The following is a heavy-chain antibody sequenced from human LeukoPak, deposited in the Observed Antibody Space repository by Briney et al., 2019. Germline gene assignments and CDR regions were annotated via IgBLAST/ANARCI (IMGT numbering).Heavy chain of an antibody. J-gene: IGHJ3*02. Sequence: PSETLSLTCTVSGGSVSSGSYYWSWIRQPPGKGLEWIGYIYYSGSTNYNPSLKSRVTISVDTSKNQFSLKLSSVTAADTAVYYCARDREYSYGDAFDIRGQGTMVTVSS. D-gene: IGHD5-18*01. CDR3: ARDREYSYGDAFDI. CDR2: IYYSGST. CDR1: GGSVSSGSYY. V-gene: IGHV4-61*01.